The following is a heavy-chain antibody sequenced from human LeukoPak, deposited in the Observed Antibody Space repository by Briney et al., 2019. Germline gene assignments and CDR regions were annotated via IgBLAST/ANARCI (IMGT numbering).Heavy chain of an antibody. CDR3: ARDSSSWETYYYYYMDV. D-gene: IGHD6-13*01. V-gene: IGHV1-2*02. CDR1: GYTFTGYY. J-gene: IGHJ6*03. Sequence: EASVKVSCKASGYTFTGYYMHWVRQAPGQGLEWMGWINPNSGGTNYAQKFQGRVTMTRDTSISTAYMELTRLRSDDTAVYYCARDSSSWETYYYYYMDVWGKGTTVTISS. CDR2: INPNSGGT.